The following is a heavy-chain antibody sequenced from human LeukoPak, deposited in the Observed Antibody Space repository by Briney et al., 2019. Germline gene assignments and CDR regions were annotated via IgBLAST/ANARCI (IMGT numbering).Heavy chain of an antibody. CDR1: GGSISSSSYY. D-gene: IGHD3-3*01. V-gene: IGHV4-39*07. CDR2: IHHSGRT. J-gene: IGHJ5*02. CDR3: ARDHLANLASRLFDP. Sequence: SETLSLTCTVSGGSISSSSYYWGWIRQPPGKGLEWFGSIHHSGRTYYNPSLQSRVTISVDTSKSQFSPKLSSVTAADTAIYYCARDHLANLASRLFDPWGQGTLVTVSS.